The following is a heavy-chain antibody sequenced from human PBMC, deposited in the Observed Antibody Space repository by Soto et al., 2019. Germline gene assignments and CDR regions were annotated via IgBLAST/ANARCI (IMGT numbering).Heavy chain of an antibody. D-gene: IGHD2-21*02. Sequence: SETLSLNCRVSGGSIKNTNYHWGWICQAPGKGLEWIGTLYFRGATDYNPSLQSRVTISADTSKNQISLHLSPVTAADTAVYYCFGVLAATLDYWGQGTQVTVS. J-gene: IGHJ4*01. V-gene: IGHV4-39*01. CDR1: GGSIKNTNYH. CDR2: LYFRGAT. CDR3: FGVLAATLDY.